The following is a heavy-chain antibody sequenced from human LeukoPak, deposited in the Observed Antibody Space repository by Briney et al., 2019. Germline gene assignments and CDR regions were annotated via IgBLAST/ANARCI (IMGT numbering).Heavy chain of an antibody. CDR3: ARGSGWIFDY. V-gene: IGHV3-7*01. J-gene: IGHJ4*02. CDR2: IKQDGSEK. D-gene: IGHD6-19*01. CDR1: EFTSSHYW. Sequence: GGSLRLSCAASEFTSSHYWMHWVRQAPGGGLEWVANIKQDGSEKVYADSVKGRFTISRDNAENSVHLQMHSLRAEDTAVYYCARGSGWIFDYWGQGTLITVSS.